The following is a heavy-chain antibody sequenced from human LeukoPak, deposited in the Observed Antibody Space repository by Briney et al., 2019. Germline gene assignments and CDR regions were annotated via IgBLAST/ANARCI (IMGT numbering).Heavy chain of an antibody. CDR3: AKTKTGGFWSGYLDY. V-gene: IGHV3-23*01. CDR2: ISGSGGST. Sequence: HSGGSLRLSCAASGFTFSSYAMSWVRQAPGKGLEWVSAISGSGGSTCYADSVKGRFTISRDNSKNTLYLQMNSLRAEDTAVYYCAKTKTGGFWSGYLDYWGQGTLVTVSS. D-gene: IGHD3-3*01. J-gene: IGHJ4*02. CDR1: GFTFSSYA.